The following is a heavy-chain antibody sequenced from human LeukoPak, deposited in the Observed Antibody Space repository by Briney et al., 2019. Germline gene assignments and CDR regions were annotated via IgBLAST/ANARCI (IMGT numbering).Heavy chain of an antibody. J-gene: IGHJ4*02. CDR3: AIVHGDYTYYFDY. CDR2: ISSSGSTI. CDR1: GFTFSSYW. V-gene: IGHV3-48*04. Sequence: GGSLRLSCAASGFTFSSYWMSWVRQAPGKGLEWVSYISSSGSTIYYADSVKGRFTISRDNAKNSLYLQMNSLRAEDTAVYYCAIVHGDYTYYFDYWGQGTLVTVSS. D-gene: IGHD4-17*01.